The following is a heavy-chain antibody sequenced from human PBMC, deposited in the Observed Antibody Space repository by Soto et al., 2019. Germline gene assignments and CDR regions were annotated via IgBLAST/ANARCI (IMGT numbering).Heavy chain of an antibody. CDR1: GFSFTTYV. Sequence: QVQLVESGGGVVQPGRSLRLSCAASGFSFTTYVMHRVRQAPGKGLEWVAVISHDGSYKYYGDAVKGRFTISRDTSKNAVYLEMNSLRPEDTAVYYCAKGLLAIVGTTLPRDAFNIWGQGTMVTVSS. CDR2: ISHDGSYK. CDR3: AKGLLAIVGTTLPRDAFNI. V-gene: IGHV3-30*18. J-gene: IGHJ3*02. D-gene: IGHD1-26*01.